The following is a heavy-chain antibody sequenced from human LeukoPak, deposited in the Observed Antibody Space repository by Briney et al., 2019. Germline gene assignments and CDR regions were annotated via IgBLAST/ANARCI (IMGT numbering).Heavy chain of an antibody. CDR2: IYYSGST. CDR1: GGSISSGDYY. J-gene: IGHJ3*02. V-gene: IGHV4-30-4*01. D-gene: IGHD3-9*01. CDR3: ARVGHYDILTGSPSDAFDI. Sequence: PSETLSLTCTVSGGSISSGDYYWSWIRQPPGRGLEWIGYIYYSGSTYYNPSLKSRVTTSVDTSKNQFSLKLSSVTAADTAVYYCARVGHYDILTGSPSDAFDIWGQGTMVTVSS.